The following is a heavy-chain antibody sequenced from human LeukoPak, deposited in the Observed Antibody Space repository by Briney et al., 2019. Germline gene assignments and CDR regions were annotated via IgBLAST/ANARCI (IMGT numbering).Heavy chain of an antibody. CDR1: GFTVSSNY. J-gene: IGHJ3*02. V-gene: IGHV3-53*01. CDR2: IYSGGST. Sequence: PGGSLRLSCAASGFTVSSNYMSWVRQAPGEGLEWVSVIYSGGSTYYADSVKGRFTISRDNSKNTLYLQMNSLRAEDTAVYYCAGAIYGDYVGAFDIWGQGTMVTVSS. D-gene: IGHD4-17*01. CDR3: AGAIYGDYVGAFDI.